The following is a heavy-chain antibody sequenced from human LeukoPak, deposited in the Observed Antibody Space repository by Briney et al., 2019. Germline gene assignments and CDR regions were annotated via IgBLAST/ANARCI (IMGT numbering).Heavy chain of an antibody. J-gene: IGHJ4*02. CDR2: ISDSGGSI. D-gene: IGHD2/OR15-2a*01. CDR3: AKDKYSNLSCFEY. Sequence: GGSLRLSCAASGFTFSSYAMTWVRQAPGKGLEWVSGISDSGGSIYYADSVKGRFTISRDNSKNTLYLQMNSLRAEDTAVYYCAKDKYSNLSCFEYWGQGTLVTVSS. CDR1: GFTFSSYA. V-gene: IGHV3-23*01.